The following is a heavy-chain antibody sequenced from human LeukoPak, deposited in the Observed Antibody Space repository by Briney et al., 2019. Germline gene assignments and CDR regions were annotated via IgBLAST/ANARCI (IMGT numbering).Heavy chain of an antibody. CDR1: GYSFTTYW. Sequence: GASLKISCKGSGYSFTTYWIAWVRQMPGEGLEWVGIIYPGDSETRYSPSFQGQVSISADKSITTAYLQWGSLKASDTAMYYCTRSPRDGYNDAFDIWGQGTMVTVFS. V-gene: IGHV5-51*01. J-gene: IGHJ3*02. CDR2: IYPGDSET. CDR3: TRSPRDGYNDAFDI. D-gene: IGHD5-24*01.